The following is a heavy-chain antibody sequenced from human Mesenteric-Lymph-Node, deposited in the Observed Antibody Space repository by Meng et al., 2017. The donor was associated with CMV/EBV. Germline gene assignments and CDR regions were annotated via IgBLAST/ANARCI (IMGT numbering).Heavy chain of an antibody. D-gene: IGHD3-3*01. V-gene: IGHV3-23*03. CDR3: AKGASYYDFWSGYSLRYYYYGMDV. J-gene: IGHJ6*02. Sequence: GESLKISCAASGFTVNDNYMSWVRQAPGKGLEWVSVIYSGGSSTYYADSVKGRFTISRDNSKNTLYLQMNSLRAEDTAVYYCAKGASYYDFWSGYSLRYYYYGMDVWGQGTTVTVSS. CDR2: IYSGGSST. CDR1: GFTVNDNY.